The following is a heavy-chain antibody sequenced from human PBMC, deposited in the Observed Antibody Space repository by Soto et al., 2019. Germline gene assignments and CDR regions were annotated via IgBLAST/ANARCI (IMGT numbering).Heavy chain of an antibody. CDR1: AGSFSHYY. D-gene: IGHD6-19*01. CDR2: IKHSGSS. V-gene: IGHV4-34*01. CDR3: GRSGSSDSQVALDI. J-gene: IGHJ3*02. Sequence: SETLSLTCAVYAGSFSHYYWNWIRQSPGKGLEWIGKIKHSGSSNYNPSLRSRVSISVDMSKNQFSLRLTSVTAADTAVYYWGRSGSSDSQVALDIWGKGTTVTVSS.